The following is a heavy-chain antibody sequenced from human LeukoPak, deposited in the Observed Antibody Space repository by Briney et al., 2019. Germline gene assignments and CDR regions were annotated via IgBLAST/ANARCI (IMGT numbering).Heavy chain of an antibody. D-gene: IGHD4-17*01. Sequence: ASVKVSCKASGGTFSSYAISWVRQAPGQGLEWMGGIIPIFGTANYAQKFQGRVTMTRDMSTSTVYMELSSLRSEDTAVYYCASGSTDYGDYNRLDYWGQGTLVTVSS. J-gene: IGHJ4*02. CDR1: GGTFSSYA. CDR3: ASGSTDYGDYNRLDY. CDR2: IIPIFGTA. V-gene: IGHV1-69*05.